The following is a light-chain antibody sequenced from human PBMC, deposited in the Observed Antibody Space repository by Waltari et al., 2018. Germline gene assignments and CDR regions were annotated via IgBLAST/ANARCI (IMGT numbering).Light chain of an antibody. CDR3: CSYAGSSTFV. V-gene: IGLV2-23*02. CDR2: EVR. CDR1: SSAVGGYNY. Sequence: QSALTQPASVSGSPGQSITISCTGTSSAVGGYNYVSWYQQHPRIAPNLMLYEVRTRPSGVSSRFSGSNSGNTASLPISGLQAEDEADYYCCSYAGSSTFVFGTGTKVTVL. J-gene: IGLJ1*01.